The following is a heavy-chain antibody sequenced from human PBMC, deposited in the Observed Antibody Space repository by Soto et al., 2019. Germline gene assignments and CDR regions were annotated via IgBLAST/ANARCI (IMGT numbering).Heavy chain of an antibody. CDR1: GRIFSSFP. CDR2: VISASGSV. J-gene: IGHJ1*01. Sequence: QVQVGQSGAEVKKPGSSVKISCKASGRIFSSFPTSWVRQVPGQGLEWMGWVISASGSVTYAQKLQGRVTMTTVNSAGICYMELTSLTSEDTAIYYCARVGSRDAYNYVLDQWGPGTMVNVSS. V-gene: IGHV1-69*06. D-gene: IGHD5-18*01. CDR3: ARVGSRDAYNYVLDQ.